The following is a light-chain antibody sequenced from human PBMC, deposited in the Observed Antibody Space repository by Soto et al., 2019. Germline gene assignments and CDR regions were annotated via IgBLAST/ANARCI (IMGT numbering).Light chain of an antibody. CDR2: AAS. V-gene: IGKV1-39*01. Sequence: DIQMTQSPSSLSASVGDRVTITCRASQSISSYLNWYQQKPGKAPKLLIYAASSLQSGVPSRFSGSGSGTEFTLTISSLQPEDFATYYCQQSYSTLPFGQGTNLEIK. CDR3: QQSYSTLP. CDR1: QSISSY. J-gene: IGKJ2*01.